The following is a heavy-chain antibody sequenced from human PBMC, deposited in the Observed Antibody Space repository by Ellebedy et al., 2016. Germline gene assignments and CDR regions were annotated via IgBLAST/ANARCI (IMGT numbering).Heavy chain of an antibody. Sequence: GSLRLSXAASGFTFSSYAMSWVRQPPGKGLEWIGEINHSGSTNYNPSLKSRVTISVDTSKNQFSLKLSSVTAADTAVYYCAREGDQLQDTNWFDPWGQGTLVTVSS. CDR1: GFTFSSYA. D-gene: IGHD2-2*01. J-gene: IGHJ5*02. CDR3: AREGDQLQDTNWFDP. V-gene: IGHV4-34*01. CDR2: INHSGST.